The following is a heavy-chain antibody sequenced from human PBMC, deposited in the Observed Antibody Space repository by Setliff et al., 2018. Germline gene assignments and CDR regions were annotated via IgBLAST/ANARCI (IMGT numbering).Heavy chain of an antibody. CDR1: GGSFDSDV. CDR2: LIPILGKT. J-gene: IGHJ4*02. V-gene: IGHV1-69*13. Sequence: SVKVSCKASGGSFDSDVITWVRQAPGQGLEWMGRLIPILGKTNYAESFQGRVLITADRSTNTVQMQLSSLRSEDTAIYYCARELRSPFWHIDYWRQGSLVTVSS. CDR3: ARELRSPFWHIDY. D-gene: IGHD3-16*01.